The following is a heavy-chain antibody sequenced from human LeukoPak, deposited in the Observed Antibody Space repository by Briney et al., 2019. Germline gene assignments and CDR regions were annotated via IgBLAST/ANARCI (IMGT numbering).Heavy chain of an antibody. V-gene: IGHV3-23*01. Sequence: XLXXXXAISGSGGSTYYADSVKGRFTISRDNSKNTLYLQMNSLRAEDTAVYYCAKDNFAVAYYFDYWGQGTLVTVSS. CDR3: AKDNFAVAYYFDY. J-gene: IGHJ4*02. CDR2: ISGSGGST.